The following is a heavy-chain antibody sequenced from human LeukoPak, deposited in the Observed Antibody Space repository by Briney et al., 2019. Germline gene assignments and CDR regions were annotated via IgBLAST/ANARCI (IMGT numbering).Heavy chain of an antibody. CDR3: VRHFNSVATMQIDY. CDR2: INWNSDSK. CDR1: GFTFEDHG. J-gene: IGHJ4*02. Sequence: GGSLRLSCATSGFTFEDHGLSWVRQAPGKGLGWVSGINWNSDSKRYAASVKGRFTISRDNARNSVYLEMTSLRVEDTAFYHCVRHFNSVATMQIDYWGQGILVSVSS. D-gene: IGHD5-12*01. V-gene: IGHV3-20*01.